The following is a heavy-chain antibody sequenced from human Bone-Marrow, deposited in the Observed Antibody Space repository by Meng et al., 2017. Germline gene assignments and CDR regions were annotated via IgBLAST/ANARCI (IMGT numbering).Heavy chain of an antibody. CDR3: ARDTDFWSASNWFDP. V-gene: IGHV4-34*01. CDR2: SDHFGNT. Sequence: VQLQQWGAGLLTPSETLSLTCAVFGGSLSGYYCNWFRPPPGKGLEWIGGSDHFGNTTYYNPSLKSRLTISVDTSKNQFSLNLTSVTAADTAVYYCARDTDFWSASNWFDPWGPGTLVTVSS. CDR1: GGSLSGYY. D-gene: IGHD3-3*01. J-gene: IGHJ5*02.